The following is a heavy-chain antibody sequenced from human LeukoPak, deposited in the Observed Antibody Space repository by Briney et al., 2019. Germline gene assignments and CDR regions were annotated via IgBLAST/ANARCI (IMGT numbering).Heavy chain of an antibody. Sequence: GGSLRLSCAASGLTFSSYAMHWVRQAPDKGLEWVAVISYDGSNKYYADSVKGRFTISRDNSKNTLYLQMNSLRAEDTAVYYCARVTSDYWGQGTLVTVSS. CDR2: ISYDGSNK. J-gene: IGHJ4*02. V-gene: IGHV3-30*01. CDR3: ARVTSDY. CDR1: GLTFSSYA.